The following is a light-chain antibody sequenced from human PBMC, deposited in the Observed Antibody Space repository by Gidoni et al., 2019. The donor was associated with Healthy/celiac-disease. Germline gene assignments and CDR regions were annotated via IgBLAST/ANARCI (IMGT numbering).Light chain of an antibody. Sequence: DIVMTQSPHSLAVSLGERATINCQSSQSVLYSSNNKNYLAWYQQKPGQPPKLLIYWASTRESGVPDRFSGSGSGTDFTLTISSLQAEDVAVYYCQQYYSTPLTFGGGTKVEIK. CDR2: WAS. CDR3: QQYYSTPLT. J-gene: IGKJ4*01. CDR1: QSVLYSSNNKNY. V-gene: IGKV4-1*01.